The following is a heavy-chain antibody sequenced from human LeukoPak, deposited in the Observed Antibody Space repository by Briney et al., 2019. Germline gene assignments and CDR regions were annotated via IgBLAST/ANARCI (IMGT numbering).Heavy chain of an antibody. CDR1: GFSFSSYS. Sequence: GGSLRLSCAASGFSFSSYSIHWVRQAPGKGLEWVAVISSDGNSKNFALSVKGRFAVSRDNSKNTLFLQMNNLRSEDTALYYCVSPTADYPFLYYFDSWGQGTLVTVSS. CDR2: ISSDGNSK. J-gene: IGHJ4*02. CDR3: VSPTADYPFLYYFDS. V-gene: IGHV3-30*09. D-gene: IGHD5-12*01.